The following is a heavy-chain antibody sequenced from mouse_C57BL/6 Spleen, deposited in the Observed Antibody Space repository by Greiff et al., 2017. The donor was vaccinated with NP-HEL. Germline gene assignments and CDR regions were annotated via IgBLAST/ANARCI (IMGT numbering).Heavy chain of an antibody. CDR1: GFTFSNYW. J-gene: IGHJ4*01. Sequence: EVMLVESGGGLVQPGGSMKLSCVASGFTFSNYWMNWVRQSPEKGLEWVARIRLKSDNYATHYAESVKGRFTISRDDSKSSVYLQMNNLRAEDTGIYYCTPLPDYYYAMDYWGQGTSVTVSS. CDR2: IRLKSDNYAT. CDR3: TPLPDYYYAMDY. V-gene: IGHV6-3*01. D-gene: IGHD5-5*01.